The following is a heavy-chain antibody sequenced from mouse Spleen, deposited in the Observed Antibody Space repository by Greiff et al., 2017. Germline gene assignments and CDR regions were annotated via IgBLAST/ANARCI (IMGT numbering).Heavy chain of an antibody. Sequence: EVQLLQSGAGLVQPGESVKLSCESSEYAFTSHDMSWVRQTPGKGLEWVAAINTDGGSTYYPDTLKSRFIISRDNTKKTLYLQMSSLRSEDTALYYCARHVTTAPYDYWGQGTLVTVSA. CDR1: EYAFTSHD. CDR2: INTDGGST. D-gene: IGHD2-12*01. CDR3: ARHVTTAPYDY. V-gene: IGHV5-2*01. J-gene: IGHJ3*01.